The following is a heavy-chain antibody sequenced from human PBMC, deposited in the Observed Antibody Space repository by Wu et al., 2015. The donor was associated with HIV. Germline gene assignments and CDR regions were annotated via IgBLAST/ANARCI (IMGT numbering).Heavy chain of an antibody. Sequence: LVQSGAEIKMPGTSVKVSCQASGFIFGKFSFSWVRQGPGQRLEWMGWISGYSGRTIYADKFKGRLTLTRDIGTYLVYLELTSLTADDTAVYYCVRGVRRQLGSYYYLDVWDKGTTV. D-gene: IGHD6-13*01. J-gene: IGHJ6*03. V-gene: IGHV1-18*01. CDR1: GFIFGKFS. CDR2: ISGYSGRT. CDR3: VRGVRRQLGSYYYLDV.